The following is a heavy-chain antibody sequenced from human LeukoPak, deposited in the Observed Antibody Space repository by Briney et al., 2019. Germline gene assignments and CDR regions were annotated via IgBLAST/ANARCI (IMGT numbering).Heavy chain of an antibody. CDR3: ARDRSYSSSWYSDY. CDR1: GFTFSSYW. Sequence: QPGGSLRLSCAASGFTFSSYWMSWVRQAPGKGLEWVANIKQDGSEKYYVDSVKGRFTISRDNAKNSLYLQMNSLRAEDTAVYYCARDRSYSSSWYSDYWGQGTLVTVSS. D-gene: IGHD6-13*01. CDR2: IKQDGSEK. V-gene: IGHV3-7*01. J-gene: IGHJ4*02.